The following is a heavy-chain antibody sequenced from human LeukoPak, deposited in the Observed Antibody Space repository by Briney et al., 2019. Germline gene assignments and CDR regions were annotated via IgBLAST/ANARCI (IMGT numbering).Heavy chain of an antibody. CDR3: ARDGDDTSPDC. Sequence: GGSLRLSCAASGFTFSSYWMSWVRQAPGKGLEWVANIKQDGSEKYYVDSVKGRFTISRDNSKNTLYLQMNSLRAEDTAVYYCARDGDDTSPDCWGQGTLVTVSS. V-gene: IGHV3-7*03. CDR1: GFTFSSYW. CDR2: IKQDGSEK. D-gene: IGHD3-22*01. J-gene: IGHJ4*02.